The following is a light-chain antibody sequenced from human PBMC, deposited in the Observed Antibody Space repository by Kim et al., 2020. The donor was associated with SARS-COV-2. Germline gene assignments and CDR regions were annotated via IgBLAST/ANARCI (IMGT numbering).Light chain of an antibody. V-gene: IGKV1-39*01. CDR2: ATS. CDR3: QQSYSTLHT. Sequence: SASVGDRVTIPCRASQSINSHLNWYQQKPGKAPKILIYATSTLQSGVPSRFSGSGSATDFTLTITSLHPDDFATYYCQQSYSTLHTFGQGTKLEI. J-gene: IGKJ2*01. CDR1: QSINSH.